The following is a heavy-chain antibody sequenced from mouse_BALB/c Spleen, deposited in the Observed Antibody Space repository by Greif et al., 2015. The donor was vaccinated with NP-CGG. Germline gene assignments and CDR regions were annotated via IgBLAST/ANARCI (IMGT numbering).Heavy chain of an antibody. CDR2: ISSGGST. CDR1: GFTFSSYA. J-gene: IGHJ4*01. D-gene: IGHD2-1*01. V-gene: IGHV5-6-5*01. Sequence: EVQGVESGGGLVKPGGSLKLSCAASGFTFSSYAMSWVRQTPEKRLEWVASISSGGSTYYPDSVKGRFTISRDNARNILYLQMSSLRSEDTAMYYCARGGNYGNYDAMDYWGQGTSVTVSS. CDR3: ARGGNYGNYDAMDY.